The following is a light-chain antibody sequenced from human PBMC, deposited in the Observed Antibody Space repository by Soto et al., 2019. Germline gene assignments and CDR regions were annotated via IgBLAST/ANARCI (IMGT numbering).Light chain of an antibody. CDR1: STDVGGYNY. CDR3: SSYTGSTLYV. J-gene: IGLJ1*01. V-gene: IGLV2-14*01. CDR2: EVS. Sequence: LTQPASVSGSPGQSITISCTGTSTDVGGYNYVSWYQQHPGKAPKLMIYEVSNRPSGISSRFSGSKSGNTASLTISGLQAEDEADYYCSSYTGSTLYVFGSGTKVTAL.